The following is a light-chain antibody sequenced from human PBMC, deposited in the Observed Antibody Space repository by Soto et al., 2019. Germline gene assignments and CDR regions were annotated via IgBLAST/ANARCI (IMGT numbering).Light chain of an antibody. CDR3: SSYTGSNTPVV. CDR1: SSDVGGYNY. Sequence: QSALTQPASVSGSPGQSINISCTGTSSDVGGYNYVSWYQQHPGKAPNLIIFDVSNRPSGVSNRFSGSKSGNSASLTISGLQAEDEADYYCSSYTGSNTPVVFGGGTKLTVL. CDR2: DVS. J-gene: IGLJ2*01. V-gene: IGLV2-14*01.